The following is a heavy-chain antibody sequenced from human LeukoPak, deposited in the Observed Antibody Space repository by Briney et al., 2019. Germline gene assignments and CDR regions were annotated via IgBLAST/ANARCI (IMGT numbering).Heavy chain of an antibody. CDR2: INTNTGNP. D-gene: IGHD6-19*01. V-gene: IGHV7-4-1*02. Sequence: GASVKVSCKASGYTFTSYAMNWVRQAPGQGLEWMGWINTNTGNPTYAQGFTGRFVFSLDTSVSTAYLQISSLKAEDTAVYYCARDFPATWLEYYYYYYYMDVWGKGTTVTVSS. J-gene: IGHJ6*03. CDR3: ARDFPATWLEYYYYYYYMDV. CDR1: GYTFTSYA.